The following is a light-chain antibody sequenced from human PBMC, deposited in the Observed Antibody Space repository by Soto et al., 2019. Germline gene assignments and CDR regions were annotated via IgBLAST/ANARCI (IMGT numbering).Light chain of an antibody. CDR1: QSVSSSN. Sequence: EIVLTQSPGTLSLSPGERATLSCRASQSVSSSNLGWYQQKPGQAPRLLIFGASSRATGTPDRFSGSGSGTDCTLTISRLEPEDFAVYYCQQYDTSPRTFGQGTKVEIK. CDR3: QQYDTSPRT. J-gene: IGKJ1*01. CDR2: GAS. V-gene: IGKV3-20*01.